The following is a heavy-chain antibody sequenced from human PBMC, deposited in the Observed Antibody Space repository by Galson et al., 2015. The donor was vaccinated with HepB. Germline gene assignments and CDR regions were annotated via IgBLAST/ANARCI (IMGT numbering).Heavy chain of an antibody. CDR2: INPSGGST. Sequence: SVKVSCKASGYTFINYSLHWMRQAPGQGLEWMGIINPSGGSTSYAQKFQGRVTMTRDTSTSPVYMELSSLRSEDTAVYYCARAFGVVIPNDAFDIWGQGTMVTVSS. J-gene: IGHJ3*02. CDR3: ARAFGVVIPNDAFDI. D-gene: IGHD3-3*01. CDR1: GYTFINYS. V-gene: IGHV1-46*01.